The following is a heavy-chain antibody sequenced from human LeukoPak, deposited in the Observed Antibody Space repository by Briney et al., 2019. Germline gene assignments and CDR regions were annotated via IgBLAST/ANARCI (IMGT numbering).Heavy chain of an antibody. CDR2: ISGSGGST. Sequence: PGGSLRLSCAASGFTLSSYGMSWVRQAPGKGLEWVSAISGSGGSTYYADSVKGRFTISRDNSKNTLYLQMNSLRAEDTAVYYCAKATYYDFWSGYHTNYYYGMDVWGQGTTVTVSS. J-gene: IGHJ6*02. CDR1: GFTLSSYG. V-gene: IGHV3-23*01. D-gene: IGHD3-3*01. CDR3: AKATYYDFWSGYHTNYYYGMDV.